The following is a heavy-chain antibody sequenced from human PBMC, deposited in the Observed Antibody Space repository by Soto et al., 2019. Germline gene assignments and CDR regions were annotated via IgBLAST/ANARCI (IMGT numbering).Heavy chain of an antibody. D-gene: IGHD3-3*01. CDR2: ISYDGSNK. Sequence: GGSLRLSCAASGFTFSSYAMHWVRQAPGKGLEWVAVISYDGSNKYYADTVKGRFTISRDNSKNTLYLQMNSLRAEDTAVYYCARDSSEYYDFWSGYSIKGMDVWGQGTTVTVSS. CDR1: GFTFSSYA. CDR3: ARDSSEYYDFWSGYSIKGMDV. V-gene: IGHV3-30-3*01. J-gene: IGHJ6*02.